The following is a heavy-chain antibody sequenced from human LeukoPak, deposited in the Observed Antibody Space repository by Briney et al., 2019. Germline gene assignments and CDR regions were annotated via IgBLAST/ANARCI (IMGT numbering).Heavy chain of an antibody. CDR2: ISGSGGST. D-gene: IGHD3-3*01. V-gene: IGHV3-23*01. CDR1: GFTFSSYA. CDR3: AKDRVQRHYDFWSGYFRGGYGMDV. J-gene: IGHJ6*02. Sequence: GGSLRLSCAASGFTFSSYAMSWVRRTPGKGLEWVSAISGSGGSTYYADSVKGRFTISRDNSKNTLYLQMNSLRAEDTAVYYCAKDRVQRHYDFWSGYFRGGYGMDVWGQGTTVTVSS.